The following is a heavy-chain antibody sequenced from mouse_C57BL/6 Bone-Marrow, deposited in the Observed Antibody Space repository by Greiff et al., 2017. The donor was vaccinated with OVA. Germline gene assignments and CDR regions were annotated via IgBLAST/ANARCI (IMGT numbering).Heavy chain of an antibody. Sequence: VQLQQSGAELVKPGASVKLSCKASGYTFTSYWMQWVKQRPGQGLEWIGEIDPSDSYTNYNQKFKGKATLTVDTSSSTAYMQLSSLTSEDSAVYYCARWLLSYWGQGTTLTVSS. D-gene: IGHD2-3*01. J-gene: IGHJ2*01. CDR3: ARWLLSY. V-gene: IGHV1-50*01. CDR1: GYTFTSYW. CDR2: IDPSDSYT.